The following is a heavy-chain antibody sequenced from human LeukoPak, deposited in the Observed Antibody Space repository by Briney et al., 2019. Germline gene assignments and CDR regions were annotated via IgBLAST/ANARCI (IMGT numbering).Heavy chain of an antibody. Sequence: GRSLRLSCAASGFTFSNYAMSWVRQAPGKGLEWVSAVSGRDDSTYYADSVKGRFTISRDNSKNTLYLQMNSLRAEDTAVYYCAKWGDYDILTGYYDSDYWGQGTLVTVSS. V-gene: IGHV3-23*01. J-gene: IGHJ4*02. CDR2: VSGRDDST. CDR3: AKWGDYDILTGYYDSDY. D-gene: IGHD3-9*01. CDR1: GFTFSNYA.